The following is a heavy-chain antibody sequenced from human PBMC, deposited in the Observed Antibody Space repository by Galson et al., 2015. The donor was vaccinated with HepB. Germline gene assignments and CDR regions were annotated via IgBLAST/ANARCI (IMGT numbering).Heavy chain of an antibody. CDR1: GYTFSSFF. V-gene: IGHV1-46*01. D-gene: IGHD3-22*01. J-gene: IGHJ4*02. Sequence: SVTVSCKASGYTFSSFFVHWVRQAPGQGLEWMGIIHPAGGTTRSAQTFQGRITMTRDTSTSTVYMELNSLRSDDTALYFCAREPPDSGSLDYWGQGALVTVSS. CDR3: AREPPDSGSLDY. CDR2: IHPAGGTT.